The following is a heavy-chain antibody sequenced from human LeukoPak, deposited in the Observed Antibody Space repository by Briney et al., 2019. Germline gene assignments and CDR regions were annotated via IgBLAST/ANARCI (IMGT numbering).Heavy chain of an antibody. V-gene: IGHV3-11*05. Sequence: GGSLRLSCAVSGFTFSDYYMSWIRQAPGKGLEWVSYISSSSLYTNYADSVKGRFTISRDNAKNSLYLQMNSLRAEDTAAYYCARAAVGTSSDFDYWGQGTLVTVSS. CDR1: GFTFSDYY. J-gene: IGHJ4*02. CDR3: ARAAVGTSSDFDY. D-gene: IGHD6-13*01. CDR2: ISSSSLYT.